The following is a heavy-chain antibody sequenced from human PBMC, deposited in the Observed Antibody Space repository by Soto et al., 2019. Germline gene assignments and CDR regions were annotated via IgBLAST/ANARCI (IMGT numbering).Heavy chain of an antibody. CDR3: ARGSSSSSINWFDP. D-gene: IGHD3-3*01. CDR1: GGPFSSYA. Sequence: QVQLEQSGAELKKPGSSVKVSCKASGGPFSSYAINWVRQAPGQGLGWMGGITPIFGEPKYAQKFQGRVTMTADIATSTAYMELSSLRSDDTAVYFCARGSSSSSINWFDPWCQGTLVTVSS. CDR2: ITPIFGEP. V-gene: IGHV1-69*06. J-gene: IGHJ5*02.